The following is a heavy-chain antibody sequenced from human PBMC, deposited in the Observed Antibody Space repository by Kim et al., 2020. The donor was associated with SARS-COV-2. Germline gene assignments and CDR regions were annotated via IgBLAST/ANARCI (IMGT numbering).Heavy chain of an antibody. D-gene: IGHD2-2*01. V-gene: IGHV3-30*18. CDR1: GFTFSTYG. CDR3: AKGAWTSGPLCASDCYLFY. J-gene: IGHJ4*03. Sequence: GGSLRLSCAASGFTFSTYGMHWVRQAPGKGPEWVAVISKDGSNTYYADSVKGRFTISRDNSKNTLFLQMDSLRPEDTALYHCAKGAWTSGPLCASDCYLFYCGPGTLFSVSS. CDR2: ISKDGSNT.